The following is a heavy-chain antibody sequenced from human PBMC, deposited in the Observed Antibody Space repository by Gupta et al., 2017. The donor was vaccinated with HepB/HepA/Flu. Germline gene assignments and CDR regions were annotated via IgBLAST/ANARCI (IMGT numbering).Heavy chain of an antibody. CDR3: ARDGGGATQRFDP. V-gene: IGHV3-48*02. Sequence: EVQLVESGGGLVQPGGSLRRSCAASGFTFCSYSMNWIRQAPGKGLGWVSYISSSSRSIYYADSVKGRFTISRDNAENSLYLQMNSLRDEDTAVYYCARDGGGATQRFDPWGQGTLVTVSS. D-gene: IGHD3-16*01. CDR1: GFTFCSYS. CDR2: ISSSSRSI. J-gene: IGHJ5*02.